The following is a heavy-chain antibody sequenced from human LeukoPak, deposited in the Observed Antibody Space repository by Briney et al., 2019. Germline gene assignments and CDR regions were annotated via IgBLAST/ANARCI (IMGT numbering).Heavy chain of an antibody. CDR2: ISGSGGST. V-gene: IGHV3-23*01. D-gene: IGHD3-3*02. Sequence: PGGSLRLSCAASGFTFSSYAMSWVRQAPGKGLEWVSAISGSGGSTYYADSVKGRFTISRDNSKNTLYLQMNGLRAEDTSVYYCARRISGWFDPWGQGTLVTVSS. CDR3: ARRISGWFDP. J-gene: IGHJ5*02. CDR1: GFTFSSYA.